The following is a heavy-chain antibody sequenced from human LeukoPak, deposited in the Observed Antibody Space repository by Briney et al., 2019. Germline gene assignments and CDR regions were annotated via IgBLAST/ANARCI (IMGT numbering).Heavy chain of an antibody. CDR3: ARRPGYQLLSYAFDI. J-gene: IGHJ3*02. Sequence: GGSLRLSCAASGFTFSSNYMSWVRQAPGKGLEWVSVIYSGGSTYYADSVKGRFTISRDNSKNTLYLQMNSLRAEDTAVYYCARRPGYQLLSYAFDIWGQGTMVTVSS. V-gene: IGHV3-53*01. CDR2: IYSGGST. CDR1: GFTFSSNY. D-gene: IGHD2-2*01.